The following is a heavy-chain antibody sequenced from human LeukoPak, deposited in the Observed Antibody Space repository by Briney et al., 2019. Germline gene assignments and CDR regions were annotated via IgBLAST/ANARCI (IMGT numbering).Heavy chain of an antibody. CDR2: IIPIFGTA. Sequence: SVKVSCKASGGTFSSYAISWVRQAPGQGLEWMGGIIPIFGTANYAQKFQGRVTITADESTSTAYMELSSLRSEDTAVYYCETDYQTTGTTMYYFDYWGQGTLVTVSS. D-gene: IGHD1-1*01. CDR1: GGTFSSYA. V-gene: IGHV1-69*13. CDR3: ETDYQTTGTTMYYFDY. J-gene: IGHJ4*02.